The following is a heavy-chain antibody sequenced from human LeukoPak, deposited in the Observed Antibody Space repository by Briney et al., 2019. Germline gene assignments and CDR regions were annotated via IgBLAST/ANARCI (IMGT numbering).Heavy chain of an antibody. CDR3: ARGSGSSNSLYYYYYMDV. CDR2: INHSGST. CDR1: GGSFSGYY. D-gene: IGHD4-23*01. Sequence: SETLSLTCAVYGGSFSGYYCSWIRQPPGKGLEWIGEINHSGSTNYNPSLKSRVTISVDTSKNQFSLKLSSVTAADTTVYYCARGSGSSNSLYYYYYMDVWGKGTTVTVSS. J-gene: IGHJ6*03. V-gene: IGHV4-34*01.